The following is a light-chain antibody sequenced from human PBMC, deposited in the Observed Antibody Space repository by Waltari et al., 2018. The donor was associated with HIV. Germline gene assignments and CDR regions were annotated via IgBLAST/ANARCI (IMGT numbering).Light chain of an antibody. CDR1: SNDGGGYYY. V-gene: IGLV2-14*01. J-gene: IGLJ3*02. CDR2: EVS. CDR3: SSYTSSRTWV. Sequence: QSALTQPASVSGSPGQSITISCTGTSNDGGGYYYPSCYQQHPGKAPKLMIYEVSNRPSGVSNRFSGSKSGNTASLTISGLQAEDEADYYCSSYTSSRTWVFGGGTKLTVL.